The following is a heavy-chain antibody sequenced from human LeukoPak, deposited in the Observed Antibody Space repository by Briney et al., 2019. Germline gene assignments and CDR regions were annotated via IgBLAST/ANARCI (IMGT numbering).Heavy chain of an antibody. J-gene: IGHJ5*02. CDR1: GASVTTYS. CDR2: FSLGGGTT. CDR3: ARWDDSYWAFGT. D-gene: IGHD4-11*01. V-gene: IGHV4-59*08. Sequence: SETPSLTCIFSGASVTTYSLNWLRQSPGKGLGWVGYFSLGGGTTSYTSSLKSRVTISRDTSKNQLSLKLTSVTAADTAVYYCARWDDSYWAFGTWGPGTLVTVSS.